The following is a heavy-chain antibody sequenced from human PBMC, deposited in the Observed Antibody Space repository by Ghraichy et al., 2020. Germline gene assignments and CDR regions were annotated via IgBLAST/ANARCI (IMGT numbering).Heavy chain of an antibody. D-gene: IGHD3-16*02. J-gene: IGHJ4*02. CDR2: ISGSGGTT. CDR1: GFTYSSYA. CDR3: AKMADYVWESYRAGETNFDY. Sequence: GGSLRLSCAASGFTYSSYAMSWVRQAPGKGLEWVSSISGSGGTTYYADSVKGRSTISRDNSKNTLYLQINSLRAEDTALYYCAKMADYVWESYRAGETNFDYWGQGTLVTVSS. V-gene: IGHV3-23*01.